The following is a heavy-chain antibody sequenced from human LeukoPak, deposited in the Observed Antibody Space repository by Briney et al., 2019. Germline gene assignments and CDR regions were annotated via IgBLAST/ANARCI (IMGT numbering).Heavy chain of an antibody. D-gene: IGHD2-2*01. CDR1: GYTFTSYG. V-gene: IGHV1-18*01. Sequence: ASVKVSCKASGYTFTSYGISWVRQAPGLGLEWMGWISAYNGNTNYAQKLQGRVTMTTDTSTSTAYMELRSLRSDDTAVYYCARLYTVYCSSTSCPPDYWGQGTLVTVSS. CDR2: ISAYNGNT. J-gene: IGHJ4*02. CDR3: ARLYTVYCSSTSCPPDY.